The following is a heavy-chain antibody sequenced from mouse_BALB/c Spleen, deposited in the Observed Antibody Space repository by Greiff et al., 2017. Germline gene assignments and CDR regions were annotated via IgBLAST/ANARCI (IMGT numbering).Heavy chain of an antibody. V-gene: IGHV1-82*01. Sequence: VQLQQSGPELVKPGASVKISCKASGYAFSSSWMNWVKQRPGQGLEWIGRIYPGDGDTNYNGKFKGKATLTADKSSSTAYMQLSSLTSVDSAVYFCAKLWPPFDYWGQGTTLTVS. CDR3: AKLWPPFDY. J-gene: IGHJ2*01. CDR2: IYPGDGDT. D-gene: IGHD1-1*02. CDR1: GYAFSSSW.